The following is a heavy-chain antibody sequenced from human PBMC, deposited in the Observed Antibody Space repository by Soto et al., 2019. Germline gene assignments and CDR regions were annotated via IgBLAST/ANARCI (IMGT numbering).Heavy chain of an antibody. V-gene: IGHV3-9*01. CDR1: GFTFDDYA. CDR2: IAFNSGNT. CDR3: AKDLRTSWIFGNFDS. D-gene: IGHD3-3*01. J-gene: IGHJ4*02. Sequence: EVQLVESGGGWVQPGRSLRLSYAASGFTFDDYAMHWVRQAPGKGLEWVSGIAFNSGNTAYADSVKGRFTISRDNAKNSLYLQMNSLRAEDTALYYCAKDLRTSWIFGNFDSWGQGTLVTVSS.